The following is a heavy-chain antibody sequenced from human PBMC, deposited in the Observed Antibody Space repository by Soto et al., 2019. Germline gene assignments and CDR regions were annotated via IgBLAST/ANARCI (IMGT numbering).Heavy chain of an antibody. CDR1: GFTFSDYY. CDR3: ARVGGHCSSTSCYLHWYFDL. CDR2: ISSSSSYT. J-gene: IGHJ2*01. Sequence: QVQLVESGGGLVKPGGSLRLSCAASGFTFSDYYMSWIRQAPGKGLEWVSYISSSSSYTNYADSVKGRFTISRDNAKNSLYLQMNSLRAEDTAVYYCARVGGHCSSTSCYLHWYFDLWGRGTLVTVSS. V-gene: IGHV3-11*06. D-gene: IGHD2-2*01.